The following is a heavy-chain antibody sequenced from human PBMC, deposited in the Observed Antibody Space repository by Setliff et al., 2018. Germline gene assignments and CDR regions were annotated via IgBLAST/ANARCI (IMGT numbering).Heavy chain of an antibody. CDR2: IYYSGST. J-gene: IGHJ4*02. CDR1: GGSISSSSYY. V-gene: IGHV4-39*07. Sequence: KASETLSLTCTVSGGSISSSSYYWGWIRQPPGKGLEWIGSIYYSGSTYYNPSLKSRVTISVDTSKNQFSLKLSSVTAADTAVYYCAGRETYYNFWSGYYAYWGQGTLVTVSS. D-gene: IGHD3-3*01. CDR3: AGRETYYNFWSGYYAY.